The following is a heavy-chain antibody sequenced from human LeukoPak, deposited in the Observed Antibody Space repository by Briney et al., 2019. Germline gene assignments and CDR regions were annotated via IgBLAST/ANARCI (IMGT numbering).Heavy chain of an antibody. CDR2: IYYSGST. CDR1: GGSISSYY. Sequence: SETLSLTCTVSGGSISSYYWSWIRQPPGKGLEWIGYIYYSGSTNYNPSLKSRVTISVDTSKNQFSLKLSSVTAADTAVYYCARDQGSGFDYWGQGTLVTVSS. J-gene: IGHJ4*02. V-gene: IGHV4-59*01. CDR3: ARDQGSGFDY.